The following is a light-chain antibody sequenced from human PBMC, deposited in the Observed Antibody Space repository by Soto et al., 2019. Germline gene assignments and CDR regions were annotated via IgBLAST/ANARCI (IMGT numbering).Light chain of an antibody. Sequence: QSALTQPASVSGSPGQSSTISYTGTSSDVGGDNYVSWYQQHPGKAPKLMIYDVSNRPSGVSNRFSGSKSGNTASLTISGLQAEDEADYYCSSYTISTLVVFGGGTKVTVL. V-gene: IGLV2-14*01. J-gene: IGLJ2*01. CDR2: DVS. CDR1: SSDVGGDNY. CDR3: SSYTISTLVV.